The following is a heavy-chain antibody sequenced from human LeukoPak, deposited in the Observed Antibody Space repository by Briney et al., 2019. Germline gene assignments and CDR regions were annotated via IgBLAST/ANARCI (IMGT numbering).Heavy chain of an antibody. J-gene: IGHJ4*02. D-gene: IGHD3-10*01. CDR1: GFTFSDFY. CDR3: AREGPPYYYGSGSLDY. CDR2: ISSSAGTT. V-gene: IGHV3-11*01. Sequence: GGSLRLSCAASGFTFSDFYMSWIRQAPGKGLEWVSYISSSAGTTYYADSVKGRFTISRDNAENSLYLQMNSLRAEDTAVYYCAREGPPYYYGSGSLDYWGQGTLVTVSS.